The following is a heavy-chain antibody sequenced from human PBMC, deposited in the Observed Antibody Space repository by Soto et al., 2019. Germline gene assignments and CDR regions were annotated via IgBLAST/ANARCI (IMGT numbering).Heavy chain of an antibody. CDR3: ARQRLSPKQWLEYYFDY. Sequence: SETLSLTCTVSGGSISSYYWSWIRQPPGKGLEWIGYIYYSGSTNYNPSLKSRVTISVDTSKNQFSLKLSSVTAADTAVYYCARQRLSPKQWLEYYFDYRGQGTPVTVSS. J-gene: IGHJ4*02. V-gene: IGHV4-59*08. D-gene: IGHD6-19*01. CDR1: GGSISSYY. CDR2: IYYSGST.